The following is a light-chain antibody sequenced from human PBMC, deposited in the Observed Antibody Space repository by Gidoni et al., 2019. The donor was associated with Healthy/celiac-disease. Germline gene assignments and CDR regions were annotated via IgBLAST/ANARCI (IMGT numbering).Light chain of an antibody. V-gene: IGKV1-33*01. J-gene: IGKJ3*01. CDR2: DAS. CDR1: QDIINY. Sequence: DILMTHSPPSLSSSVGDRVTITSQASQDIINYLNRYQQKPGKAPKLLIYDASNLETGVPPMFSGSGSGTDFTITISSLQPEDVATYYCQQYDNLPRTFGHXTKVDIK. CDR3: QQYDNLPRT.